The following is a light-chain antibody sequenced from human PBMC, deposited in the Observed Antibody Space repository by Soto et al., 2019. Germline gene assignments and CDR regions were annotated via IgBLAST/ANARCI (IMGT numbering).Light chain of an antibody. V-gene: IGKV3-15*01. CDR1: QSVSSN. CDR3: QHYNNWPRT. CDR2: GAS. J-gene: IGKJ1*01. Sequence: EIVMTQSPATLSVSPGERATLSCRASQSVSSNLAWYQQKPGQAPRLLIYGASTRVTGIPARFSGSGSGTEFTLTISSQQSEDFAVYYCQHYNNWPRTFGQGTKVEIK.